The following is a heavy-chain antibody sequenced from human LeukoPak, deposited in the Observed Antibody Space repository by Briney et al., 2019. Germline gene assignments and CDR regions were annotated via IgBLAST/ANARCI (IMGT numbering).Heavy chain of an antibody. J-gene: IGHJ4*02. Sequence: GGSLRLSCAASGFTFSSYGMHWVRQALGKGLEWVAFIWYDGSNKYYADSVKGRFIISRDNSKNSLYLQMNGLRVEDTAVYYCVRDASWFDYWGQGALVTVSS. V-gene: IGHV3-33*01. CDR3: VRDASWFDY. CDR2: IWYDGSNK. D-gene: IGHD2-2*01. CDR1: GFTFSSYG.